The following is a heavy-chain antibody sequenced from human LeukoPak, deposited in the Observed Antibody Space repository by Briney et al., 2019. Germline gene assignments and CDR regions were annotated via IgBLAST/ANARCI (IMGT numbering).Heavy chain of an antibody. Sequence: ASVKVSCKASGYTFTGYYMHWVRQAPGQGPEWMGWINPNSGGTNYAQKFQGRVTMTRDTSISTAYMELSRLRSDDTAVYYCARVYCSSTSCYGNWFDPWGQGTLVTVSS. CDR2: INPNSGGT. CDR1: GYTFTGYY. J-gene: IGHJ5*02. CDR3: ARVYCSSTSCYGNWFDP. V-gene: IGHV1-2*02. D-gene: IGHD2-2*01.